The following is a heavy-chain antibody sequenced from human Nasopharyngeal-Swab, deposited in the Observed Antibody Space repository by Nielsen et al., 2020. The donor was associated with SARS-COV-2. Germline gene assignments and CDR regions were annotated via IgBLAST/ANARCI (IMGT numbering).Heavy chain of an antibody. CDR1: GFTFSSYA. J-gene: IGHJ5*02. CDR3: ARVRSGYNSSPEDP. V-gene: IGHV3-30-3*01. CDR2: ISYDGVSK. D-gene: IGHD5-24*01. Sequence: GGSLRLSCAASGFTFSSYAMNWVRQAQGKGMEWVSFISYDGVSKYYTDSLKGRFTISRDNSKNPPSLQLNTVRADDTATYYCARVRSGYNSSPEDPLGQGTLVTVSS.